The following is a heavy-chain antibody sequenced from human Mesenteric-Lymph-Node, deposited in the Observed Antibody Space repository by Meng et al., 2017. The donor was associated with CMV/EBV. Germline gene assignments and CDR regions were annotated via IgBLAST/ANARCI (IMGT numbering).Heavy chain of an antibody. D-gene: IGHD3-10*01. CDR2: IYPGDSDT. J-gene: IGHJ4*02. V-gene: IGHV5-51*01. Sequence: GYSFPSYWIGWGRQMPGKGLEWMGIIYPGDSDTRYSASFQGQVTISADKSISTAYLQWSSLKAPDTAMYYCARLLLWFGELLGPFDYWGQGTLVTVSS. CDR1: GYSFPSYW. CDR3: ARLLLWFGELLGPFDY.